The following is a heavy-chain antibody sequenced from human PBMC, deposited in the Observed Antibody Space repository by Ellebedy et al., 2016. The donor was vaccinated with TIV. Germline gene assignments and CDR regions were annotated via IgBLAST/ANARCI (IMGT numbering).Heavy chain of an antibody. V-gene: IGHV3-53*01. Sequence: GESLKISCAASGFSVSSNSMSWVRQAPGKGLEWVSLIYGGGNTYYADTVKGRFIISRDNSKNTLFLQMNSLRAEDTAVYFCVRGTPVTGTAWGQGTLVTVSS. CDR1: GFSVSSNS. CDR3: VRGTPVTGTA. D-gene: IGHD1-7*01. J-gene: IGHJ5*02. CDR2: IYGGGNT.